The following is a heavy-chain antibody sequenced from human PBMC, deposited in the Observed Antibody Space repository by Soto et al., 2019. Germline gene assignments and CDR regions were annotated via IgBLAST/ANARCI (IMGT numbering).Heavy chain of an antibody. Sequence: QVQLVESGGGVVQPGRSLRLSCAASGFTFSSYGMHWVRQAPGKGLEWVAVISYDGSNKYYADSVKGRFTISRDNSKNTLYLQMNSLRAEDTAVYYCAKDGSAAAGTQDYYYYGMDVWGQGTTVTVSS. CDR2: ISYDGSNK. J-gene: IGHJ6*02. CDR3: AKDGSAAAGTQDYYYYGMDV. CDR1: GFTFSSYG. V-gene: IGHV3-30*18. D-gene: IGHD6-13*01.